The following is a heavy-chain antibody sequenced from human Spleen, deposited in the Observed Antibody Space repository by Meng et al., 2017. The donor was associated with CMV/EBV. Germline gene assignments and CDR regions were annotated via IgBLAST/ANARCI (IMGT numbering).Heavy chain of an antibody. V-gene: IGHV1-2*02. CDR1: GYTY. CDR3: ARDGFSVVVPAAESGWFDP. Sequence: ASVKVSCKASGYTYIHWVRQAPGQGLEWMGWINPNSGGTNYAQKFQGRVTMTRDTSISTAYMELSRLRSDDTAVYYCARDGFSVVVPAAESGWFDPWGQGTLVTVSS. D-gene: IGHD2-2*01. J-gene: IGHJ5*02. CDR2: INPNSGGT.